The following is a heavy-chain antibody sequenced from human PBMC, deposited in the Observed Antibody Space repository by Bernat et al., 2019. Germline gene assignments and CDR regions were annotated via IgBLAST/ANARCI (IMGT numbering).Heavy chain of an antibody. CDR1: GFTVSSNY. CDR3: ARDTHDSSGYYAPGAS. Sequence: EVQLLESGGGLVQPGGSLRLSCAASGFTVSSNYMSWVRQAPGKGLEWVSVIYSGGSTYYADSVKGRFTISRDNSENTLYLQMNSLRAEDTAVYYCARDTHDSSGYYAPGASWGQGTLVTVSS. V-gene: IGHV3-66*01. D-gene: IGHD3-22*01. J-gene: IGHJ5*02. CDR2: IYSGGST.